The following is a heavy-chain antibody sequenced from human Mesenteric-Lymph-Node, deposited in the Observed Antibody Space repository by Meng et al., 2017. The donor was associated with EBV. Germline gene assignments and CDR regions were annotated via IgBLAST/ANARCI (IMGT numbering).Heavy chain of an antibody. CDR2: VYYSGST. V-gene: IGHV4-61*01. Sequence: VQLQESAPRTVKPSVTLSLPCSVAGGSVSSTSYYWSWIRQPPGKRLEWIGYVYYSGSTNYNPSLKSRVTISVDTSKNQFSLNLYSVTAADTAVYYCARENPARGNWFDPWGQGALVTVSS. CDR3: ARENPARGNWFDP. CDR1: GGSVSSTSYY. D-gene: IGHD3-10*01. J-gene: IGHJ5*02.